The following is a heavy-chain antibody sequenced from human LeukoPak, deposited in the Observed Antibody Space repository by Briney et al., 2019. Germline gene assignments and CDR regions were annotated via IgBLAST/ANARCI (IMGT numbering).Heavy chain of an antibody. D-gene: IGHD5-18*01. J-gene: IGHJ4*02. CDR1: GFTFSDYY. Sequence: GGSLRLSCAASGFTFSDYYMSWIRQAPGKGLDWVALISYDGSQKYFADSVKDRSTISRDNSKNTLYLQMNSLRAEDTAVYYCARGHVDTAMVTADYWGQGTLVTVSS. V-gene: IGHV3-30*03. CDR3: ARGHVDTAMVTADY. CDR2: ISYDGSQK.